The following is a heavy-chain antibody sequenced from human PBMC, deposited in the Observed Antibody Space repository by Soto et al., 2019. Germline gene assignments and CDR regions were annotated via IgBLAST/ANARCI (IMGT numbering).Heavy chain of an antibody. CDR2: IYYGGTT. V-gene: IGHV4-59*08. CDR1: GGSFSPNY. J-gene: IGHJ5*02. Sequence: QVQLQESGPGLVKPSETLSLSCTVSGGSFSPNYWSWIRQPPGKGLEWVAYIYYGGTTSYNPSLKRRVSISLETSNSQFPLRLTSVTAADTAVYYCARLGAYYQSLDPWGPGTLVTVSS. D-gene: IGHD2-21*01. CDR3: ARLGAYYQSLDP.